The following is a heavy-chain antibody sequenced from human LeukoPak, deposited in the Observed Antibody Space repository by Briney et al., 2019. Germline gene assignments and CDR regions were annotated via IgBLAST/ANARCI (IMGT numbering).Heavy chain of an antibody. CDR1: GGSISVYY. CDR2: IYDSGST. D-gene: IGHD1-26*01. CDR3: ARHSGSCHLDY. J-gene: IGHJ4*02. V-gene: IGHV4-59*08. Sequence: SETLSLTCTVSGGSISVYYWSWIRQPPGKGLEWIGYIYDSGSTNYNPSLKSRVTISVDTSKNQFSLKLSSVTAADTAVYYCARHSGSCHLDYWGQGTLVTVSS.